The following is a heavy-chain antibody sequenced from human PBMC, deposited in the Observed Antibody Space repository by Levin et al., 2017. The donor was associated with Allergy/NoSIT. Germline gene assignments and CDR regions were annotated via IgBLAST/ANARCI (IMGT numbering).Heavy chain of an antibody. CDR1: GFTLTNFC. CDR3: ARSHYDLLTGYLGYFDN. CDR2: IHPSGDRT. J-gene: IGHJ4*02. V-gene: IGHV1-46*01. Sequence: GESLKISCKAFGFTLTNFCMHWIRQAPGQGLEWMGLIHPSGDRTEYAQKFQGRVTLTRDTSTNTVYVELSSLRSDDTAVYYCARSHYDLLTGYLGYFDNWGQGTLVTVSS. D-gene: IGHD3-9*01.